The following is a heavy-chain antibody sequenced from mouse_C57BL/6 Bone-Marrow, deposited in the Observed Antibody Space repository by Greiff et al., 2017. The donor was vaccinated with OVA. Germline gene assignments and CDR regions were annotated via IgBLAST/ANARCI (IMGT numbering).Heavy chain of an antibody. CDR2: IDPEDGET. Sequence: VQLQQSGAELVKPGASVKLSCTASGFNFKDYYLHWVKQSSEQGLEWIGRIDPEDGETKYAPKFQGKATITADTSSNTAYLQLSSLTSEDTAVYYGARVYYDVYWYFDVWGTGTTVTVAS. D-gene: IGHD2-4*01. CDR1: GFNFKDYY. V-gene: IGHV14-2*01. CDR3: ARVYYDVYWYFDV. J-gene: IGHJ1*03.